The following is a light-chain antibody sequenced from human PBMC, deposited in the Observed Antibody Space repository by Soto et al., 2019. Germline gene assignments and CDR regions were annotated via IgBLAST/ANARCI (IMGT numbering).Light chain of an antibody. V-gene: IGLV2-23*01. CDR1: TSDVGSYNL. CDR3: CSYARSSTVV. Sequence: QPVLTQPASVSGSPGQSITISCTGTTSDVGSYNLVSWYQQHPGKAPKLMIYEGSKRPSGVSDRFSGSKSGNTASLTISGLQAEDEADYYCCSYARSSTVVFGGGTKLTVL. CDR2: EGS. J-gene: IGLJ2*01.